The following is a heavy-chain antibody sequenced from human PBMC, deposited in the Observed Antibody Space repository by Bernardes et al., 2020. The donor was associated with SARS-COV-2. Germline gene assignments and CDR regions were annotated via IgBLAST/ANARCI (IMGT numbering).Heavy chain of an antibody. J-gene: IGHJ4*02. Sequence: SETLSPTCAVYGGSFHSSYWSWIRQPPGTGLEWIGEINPTGGTKSNPSLESRVTFSVDTSKSQFSLNLISVTAADTALYYCARGVYTHASGSFGFWGQGTLVTVSS. CDR2: INPTGGT. CDR1: GGSFHSSY. D-gene: IGHD3-10*01. V-gene: IGHV4-34*01. CDR3: ARGVYTHASGSFGF.